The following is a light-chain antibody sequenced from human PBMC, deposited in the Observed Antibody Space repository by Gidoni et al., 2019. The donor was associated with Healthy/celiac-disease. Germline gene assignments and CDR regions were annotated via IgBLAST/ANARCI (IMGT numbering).Light chain of an antibody. V-gene: IGKV3-15*01. CDR3: QQYNNWPPLT. Sequence: EIVMTRSPATLSVSPGERATLSCRASQSVSSNLAWYQQKPGQAHRLLIYGASTRATGIPARFSGSGSGTEFTLTISSLQSEDFAVYYCQQYNNWPPLTSGGGTKVEIK. CDR1: QSVSSN. CDR2: GAS. J-gene: IGKJ4*01.